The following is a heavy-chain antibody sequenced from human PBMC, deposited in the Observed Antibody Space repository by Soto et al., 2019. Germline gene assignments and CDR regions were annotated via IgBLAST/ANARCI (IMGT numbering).Heavy chain of an antibody. J-gene: IGHJ3*02. D-gene: IGHD6-19*01. CDR3: ARDRSSGWDYDAFDI. CDR1: GGSISNYY. V-gene: IGHV4-59*01. Sequence: PSETLSLTCTVSGGSISNYYWSWIRQPPGKGLEWVGFIYYSGSTLCDPSLESRVTISVDTSKNQFSLMLSSVTAADTAVYYCARDRSSGWDYDAFDIWGQGTMVTVSS. CDR2: IYYSGST.